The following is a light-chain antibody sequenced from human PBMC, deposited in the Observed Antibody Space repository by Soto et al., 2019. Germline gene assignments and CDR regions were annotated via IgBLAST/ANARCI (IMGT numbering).Light chain of an antibody. Sequence: QSVLTQPASVSGSPGQSITLSCTGTSNDVGAYNYVSWYQQHPGSAPKLIIYEVSNRPSGVSKRSSGSKSGNTASLTISGLRAEDEADYYCSSFSDTSPLWVFGGGTKLTVL. V-gene: IGLV2-14*01. CDR1: SNDVGAYNY. CDR3: SSFSDTSPLWV. J-gene: IGLJ3*02. CDR2: EVS.